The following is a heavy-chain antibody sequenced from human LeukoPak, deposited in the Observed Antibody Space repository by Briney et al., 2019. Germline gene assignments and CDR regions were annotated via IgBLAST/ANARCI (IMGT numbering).Heavy chain of an antibody. V-gene: IGHV3-9*01. Sequence: GGSLRLSRAASGFTFDDYAMHWVRQAPGKGLEWVSGISWNSGSIGYADSVKGRFTISRDNAKNSLYLQMNSLRAEDTALYYCAKDKDSGYYYYYMDVWGKGTTVTVSS. CDR1: GFTFDDYA. J-gene: IGHJ6*03. D-gene: IGHD3/OR15-3a*01. CDR2: ISWNSGSI. CDR3: AKDKDSGYYYYYMDV.